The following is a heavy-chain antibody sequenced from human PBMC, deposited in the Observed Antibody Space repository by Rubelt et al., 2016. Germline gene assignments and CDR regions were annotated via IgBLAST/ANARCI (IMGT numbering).Heavy chain of an antibody. V-gene: IGHV1-2*06. J-gene: IGHJ4*02. CDR1: GYTFTGYY. D-gene: IGHD1-14*01. CDR2: INPDSGGT. CDR3: AVSYNSQWV. Sequence: QVQLVQSGAEVKKPGASVKVSCKASGYTFTGYYIHWVRQAPGQGLEWMGRINPDSGGTNYAQKFQGRVTMTRETAISTAYMQLSNLRSDDTAVYYCAVSYNSQWVWGQGTLVTVSS.